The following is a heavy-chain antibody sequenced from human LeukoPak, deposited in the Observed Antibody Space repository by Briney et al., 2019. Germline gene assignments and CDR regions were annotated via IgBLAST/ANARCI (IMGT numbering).Heavy chain of an antibody. CDR1: GYIFTGYY. CDR2: ISPHSGGT. V-gene: IGHV1-2*02. CDR3: AIPIPDSGYEFDY. J-gene: IGHJ4*02. D-gene: IGHD5-12*01. Sequence: ASVKVSCKASGYIFTGYYMHWVRQAPGQGLEWMGWISPHSGGTNYAQKFQGRVTMTRDTSISTAYMELSRLRSDDTAVYYCAIPIPDSGYEFDYWGQGTLVTVSS.